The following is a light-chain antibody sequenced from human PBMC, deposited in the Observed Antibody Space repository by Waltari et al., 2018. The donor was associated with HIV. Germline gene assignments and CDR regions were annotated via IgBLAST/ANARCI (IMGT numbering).Light chain of an antibody. CDR1: ISNIGTTA. J-gene: IGLJ2*01. CDR2: YDD. Sequence: QSVLTQPPSVPAAPRQRVPIPCSARISNIGTTAVNWYQQLPGKAPKLLIVYDDLLPAGFSDRFSGSKSGTSASLAISGLQSEDEADYYCAAWDDSLNGPLFGGGTKLTVL. CDR3: AAWDDSLNGPL. V-gene: IGLV1-36*01.